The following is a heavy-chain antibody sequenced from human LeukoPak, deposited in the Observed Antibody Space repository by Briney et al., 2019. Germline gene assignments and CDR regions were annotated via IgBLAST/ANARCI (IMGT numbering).Heavy chain of an antibody. CDR3: AKGITMIVSGAFDI. CDR2: IRYDGSNK. CDR1: GFTFRIYS. V-gene: IGHV3-30*02. J-gene: IGHJ3*02. D-gene: IGHD3-22*01. Sequence: PGGSLRLSCAASGFTFRIYSMNWVRQAPGKGLEWVAFIRYDGSNKYYADSVKGRFTISRDNSKNTLYLQMNSLRAEDTAVYYCAKGITMIVSGAFDIWGQGTMVTVSS.